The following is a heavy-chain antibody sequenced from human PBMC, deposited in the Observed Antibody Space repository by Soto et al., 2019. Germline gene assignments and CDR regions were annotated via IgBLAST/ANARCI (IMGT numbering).Heavy chain of an antibody. CDR2: IHHSGSI. J-gene: IGHJ6*02. Sequence: QVQLQQSGPGLVKPSQTLSLTCTVSGDSISSDYYHWTWIRQSPGKGLEWIGYIHHSGSILYNPSLKSRATISVETSKNQFSLHLTSVTAADTAVYFCAREDDGGDSLDVWGQGTTVTVSS. V-gene: IGHV4-30-4*08. CDR3: AREDDGGDSLDV. D-gene: IGHD2-21*02. CDR1: GDSISSDYYH.